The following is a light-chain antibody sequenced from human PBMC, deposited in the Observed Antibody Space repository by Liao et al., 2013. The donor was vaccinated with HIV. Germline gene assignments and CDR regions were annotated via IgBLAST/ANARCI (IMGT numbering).Light chain of an antibody. CDR2: EDS. CDR3: QSADSSGTCPV. CDR1: GLGDKF. J-gene: IGLJ3*02. Sequence: SFDLTQPPSMAVSAGQTATITCSGQGLGDKFTCWFQQRPGQSPIMIIYEDSKRPSGIPERFSGSSSGTTVTLTISGVQAEDEADYYCQSADSSGTCPVFGGGTKLTVL. V-gene: IGLV3-25*03.